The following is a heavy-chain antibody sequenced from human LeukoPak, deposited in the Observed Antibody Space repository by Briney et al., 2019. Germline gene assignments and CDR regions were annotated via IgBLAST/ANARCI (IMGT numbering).Heavy chain of an antibody. CDR3: AKFKAGVITMMAD. CDR2: ISGSGGST. J-gene: IGHJ4*02. D-gene: IGHD3-22*01. V-gene: IGHV3-23*01. CDR1: GFSFSNHY. Sequence: GGSLRLSCTASGFSFSNHYMRWIRQAPGKGLEWVSAISGSGGSTYYADSVKGRFTISRDNSKNTLYLQMNSLRAEDTAVYYCAKFKAGVITMMADWGQGTLVTVSS.